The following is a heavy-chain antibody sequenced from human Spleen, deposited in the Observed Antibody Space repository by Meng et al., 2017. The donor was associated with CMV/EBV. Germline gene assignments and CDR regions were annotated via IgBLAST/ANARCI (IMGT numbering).Heavy chain of an antibody. CDR2: IYSGGSDT. CDR1: GFTFSSYA. V-gene: IGHV3-23*03. CDR3: ATIRRDGYNWRYRCFDY. Sequence: GGSLRLSCVASGFTFSSYAMSWFRQAPGKGLEWVSLIYSGGSDTYYADSVKGRFIISRDNSKNTLFLQMKSLRVEDTALYYCATIRRDGYNWRYRCFDYWGQGTLVTVSS. D-gene: IGHD5-24*01. J-gene: IGHJ4*02.